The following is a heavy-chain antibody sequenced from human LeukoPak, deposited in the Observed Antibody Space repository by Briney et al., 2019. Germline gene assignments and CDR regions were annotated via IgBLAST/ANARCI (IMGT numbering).Heavy chain of an antibody. CDR3: AKGGQWEPFNY. D-gene: IGHD1-26*01. CDR1: GFTFSSYA. J-gene: IGHJ4*02. CDR2: ISGSDGST. V-gene: IGHV3-23*01. Sequence: GGSLRLSCAASGFTFSSYAMSWVRQAPGKGLEWVSAISGSDGSTYYADSVKGRFTISRDNSKNTLYLQMNSLRAEGTAVYYCAKGGQWEPFNYWGQGTLITVSS.